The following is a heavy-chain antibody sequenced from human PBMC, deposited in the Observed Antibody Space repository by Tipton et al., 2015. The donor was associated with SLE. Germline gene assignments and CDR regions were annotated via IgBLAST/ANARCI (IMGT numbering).Heavy chain of an antibody. Sequence: LSLTCAASGFTFSSYAMSWVRQAPGKGLVWVSRINSDGSSTSYADSVKGRFTISRDNAKNTLYLQMNSLRAEDTAVYYCARDHSSYDFDYWGQGTLVTVSS. J-gene: IGHJ4*02. D-gene: IGHD5-12*01. CDR3: ARDHSSYDFDY. CDR2: INSDGSST. V-gene: IGHV3-74*01. CDR1: GFTFSSYA.